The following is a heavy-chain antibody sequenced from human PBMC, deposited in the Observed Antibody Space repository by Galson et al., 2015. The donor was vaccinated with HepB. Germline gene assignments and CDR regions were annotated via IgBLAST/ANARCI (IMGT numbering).Heavy chain of an antibody. CDR3: ASLRFCSSTSRCSHAIDY. Sequence: QSGAEVKKPGESLKISCKGSGYSFTSYWIGWVRQMPGKGLEWMGIIYPGDSDTRYSPSFQGQVTISADKSISTAYLQWSSLKASDTAMYYCASLRFCSSTSRCSHAIDYWGQGTLVTVSS. V-gene: IGHV5-51*03. CDR1: GYSFTSYW. CDR2: IYPGDSDT. J-gene: IGHJ4*02. D-gene: IGHD2-2*01.